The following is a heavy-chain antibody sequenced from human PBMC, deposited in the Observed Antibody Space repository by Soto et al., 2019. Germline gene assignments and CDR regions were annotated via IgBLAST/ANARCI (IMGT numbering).Heavy chain of an antibody. D-gene: IGHD3-22*01. CDR2: INPSGGST. Sequence: ASVKVSCKASGYTFTSCYIHWVRQAPGEGLEWMGIINPSGGSTSYAQKFQGRVTMTRDTSTSTVYMELSSLRSEDTAVYYCATRDYYDSSGYKGPLGYWGQGTLVTVSS. V-gene: IGHV1-46*01. CDR1: GYTFTSCY. J-gene: IGHJ4*02. CDR3: ATRDYYDSSGYKGPLGY.